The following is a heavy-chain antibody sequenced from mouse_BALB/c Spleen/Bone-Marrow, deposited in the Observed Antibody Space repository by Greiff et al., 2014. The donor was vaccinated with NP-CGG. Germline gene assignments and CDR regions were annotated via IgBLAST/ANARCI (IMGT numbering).Heavy chain of an antibody. V-gene: IGHV1-14*01. Sequence: VQLQQSGPELVKPGASVKMSCKASGYTFTSYVMHWVKQKPGQGLEWIGCINPYNDGTKYNEKFKGKATLTSDKSSSTAYMELSSLTSEDSAVYYCAREGGYDEDYFDYWGQGTTLTVPS. CDR2: INPYNDGT. D-gene: IGHD2-2*01. CDR1: GYTFTSYV. CDR3: AREGGYDEDYFDY. J-gene: IGHJ2*01.